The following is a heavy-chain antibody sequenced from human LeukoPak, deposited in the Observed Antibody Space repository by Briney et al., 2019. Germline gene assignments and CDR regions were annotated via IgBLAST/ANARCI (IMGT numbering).Heavy chain of an antibody. J-gene: IGHJ4*02. CDR3: ARRVGMVITVAFDY. D-gene: IGHD3-3*01. CDR1: GFTFSSYW. CDR2: IKQDGSEK. Sequence: AGGSLRLSCAASGFTFSSYWMSWVRQAPGKGLEWVANIKQDGSEKYYVDSVKGRFTIPRDNAKNSLYLQMNSLRAEDTAVYYCARRVGMVITVAFDYWGQGTLVTVSS. V-gene: IGHV3-7*01.